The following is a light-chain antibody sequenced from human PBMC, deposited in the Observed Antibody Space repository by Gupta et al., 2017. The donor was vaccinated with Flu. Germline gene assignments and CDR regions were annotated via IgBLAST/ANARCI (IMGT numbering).Light chain of an antibody. CDR2: AAS. CDR3: QQSYSTPRT. CDR1: QSISSY. J-gene: IGKJ1*01. Sequence: DIEMTQSPSSLSASVGDSVTITCRASQSISSYLNWHQQKPGKAPKLLIYAASSLQSGVPSRFSGSGSGTDFTLTISSLQPEDFATYYCQQSYSTPRTFGQGTKVEIK. V-gene: IGKV1-39*01.